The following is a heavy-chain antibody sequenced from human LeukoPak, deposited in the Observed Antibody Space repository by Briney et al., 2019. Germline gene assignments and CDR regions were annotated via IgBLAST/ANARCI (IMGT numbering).Heavy chain of an antibody. V-gene: IGHV3-30*18. J-gene: IGHJ4*02. CDR2: ISYDGSNK. CDR1: GFTFSSYG. CDR3: AKDGIAAARPSYFDY. Sequence: PGRSLRLSCAASGFTFSSYGMHWVRQAPGKGLEWVAVISYDGSNKYYADSVKGRFTISRDNSQNTLYLQMNSLRAEDTAVYYCAKDGIAAARPSYFDYWGQGTLVTVSS. D-gene: IGHD6-13*01.